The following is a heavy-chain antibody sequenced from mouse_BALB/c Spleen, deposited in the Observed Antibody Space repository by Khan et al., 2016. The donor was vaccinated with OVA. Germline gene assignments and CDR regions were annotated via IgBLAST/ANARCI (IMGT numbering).Heavy chain of an antibody. CDR2: ISTGGTYT. CDR1: GFIFSRYS. CDR3: ARHEDYYGSRPYFDY. Sequence: EVQLQESGGGLVKPGGSLKLSCVASGFIFSRYSMSWVRQTPEKRLEWVASISTGGTYTYYPDSVKGRFTLSRDNADNTLYLQMNSLRSEDTAIYYCARHEDYYGSRPYFDYWGQGTTLTVSS. D-gene: IGHD1-1*01. J-gene: IGHJ2*01. V-gene: IGHV5-9-3*01.